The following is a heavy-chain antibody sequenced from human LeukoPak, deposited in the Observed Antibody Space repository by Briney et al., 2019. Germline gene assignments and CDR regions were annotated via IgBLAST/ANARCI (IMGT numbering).Heavy chain of an antibody. D-gene: IGHD2-15*01. CDR3: ARGGWRSYYYYYGMDV. CDR2: IYYSGST. CDR1: GGSISSYY. J-gene: IGHJ6*02. Sequence: NPSETLSLTCTVSGGSISSYYWSWIRQPPGKGLEWIGYIYYSGSTNYNPSLKSRVTISVDTSKNQFSLKLSSVTAADTAVYYCARGGWRSYYYYYGMDVWGQGTTVTVS. V-gene: IGHV4-59*01.